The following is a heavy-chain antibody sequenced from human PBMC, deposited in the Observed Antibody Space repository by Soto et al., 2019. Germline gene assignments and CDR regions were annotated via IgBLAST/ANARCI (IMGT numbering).Heavy chain of an antibody. CDR1: RFIFSSYG. CDR3: AKIPVEYGTFDY. V-gene: IGHV3-23*01. J-gene: IGHJ4*02. D-gene: IGHD2-21*01. CDR2: ISGSGGST. Sequence: EVQVLESGGGLIQPGGTLRLSCAASRFIFSSYGMSWVRQAPGKGLEWVSGISGSGGSTWYADSVKGRFTISRDNSKKTLYLQMSSLRVDDTAVYYCAKIPVEYGTFDYWGQGTLVTVSS.